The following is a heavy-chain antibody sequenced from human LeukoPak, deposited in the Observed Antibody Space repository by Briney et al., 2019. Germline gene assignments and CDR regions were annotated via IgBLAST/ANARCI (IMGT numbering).Heavy chain of an antibody. CDR3: ARGDIVVLPAGIPHNWFDP. J-gene: IGHJ5*02. Sequence: ASVKVSCKASTYTFTDYYMHWVRQAPGQGLEWMGWINPNSGATNYAQKFQDRVTMTRDTSITTVYMELSRLRSDDTAVYYCARGDIVVLPAGIPHNWFDPWGQGTLVTVSS. D-gene: IGHD2-2*02. CDR1: TYTFTDYY. V-gene: IGHV1-2*02. CDR2: INPNSGAT.